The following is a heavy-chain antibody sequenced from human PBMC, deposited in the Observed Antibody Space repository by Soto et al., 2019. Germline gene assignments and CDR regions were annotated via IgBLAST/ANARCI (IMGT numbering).Heavy chain of an antibody. Sequence: QVQLQESGPGLVKSSQTLSLTCTVSGGSISSDGNYWSWIRQHPGKGLEWIGYIYYSGSTNYNPSLKSRVTVSVDTSKNKFSLKVNSVTAADTAVYYCARARMVRVIIYYYGMDVWGQGTTVTDSS. CDR2: IYYSGST. V-gene: IGHV4-31*03. CDR1: GGSISSDGNY. CDR3: ARARMVRVIIYYYGMDV. D-gene: IGHD3-10*01. J-gene: IGHJ6*02.